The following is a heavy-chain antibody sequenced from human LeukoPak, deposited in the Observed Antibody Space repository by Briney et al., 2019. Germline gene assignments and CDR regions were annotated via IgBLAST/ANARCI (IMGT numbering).Heavy chain of an antibody. Sequence: GGSVRLSCAASGFTFSKYWMLWVRQAPGKGLESVSRINTDGTVTTYTDSVKGRFTVSRDNADNTMLLQMNSVRDEDTAVYYCATKQWLSPPPDSWGQGTPVTVSS. CDR3: ATKQWLSPPPDS. CDR1: GFTFSKYW. V-gene: IGHV3-74*01. CDR2: INTDGTVT. D-gene: IGHD6-19*01. J-gene: IGHJ4*02.